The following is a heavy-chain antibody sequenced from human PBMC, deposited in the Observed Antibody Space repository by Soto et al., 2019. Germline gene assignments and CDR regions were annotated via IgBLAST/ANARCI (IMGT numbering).Heavy chain of an antibody. V-gene: IGHV1-69*01. D-gene: IGHD4-17*01. CDR2: IIPVFGKA. CDR1: GGTFSNFA. CDR3: ARGSPTTVTTWFDP. Sequence: QLQLVQSGAEVKKPGSSVKVSCKASGGTFSNFAINWVRQAPGQWLEWMGGIIPVFGKAKYAQKFQGRVQFTADESSSTAYMEVNSLTSEDTTVYYCARGSPTTVTTWFDPWGQVTLVTVSS. J-gene: IGHJ5*02.